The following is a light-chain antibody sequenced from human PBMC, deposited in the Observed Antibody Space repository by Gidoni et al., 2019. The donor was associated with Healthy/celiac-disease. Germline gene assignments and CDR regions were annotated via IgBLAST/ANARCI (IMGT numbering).Light chain of an antibody. V-gene: IGKV1-39*01. Sequence: DIQITQSPSSLSASVGDRVTITCRASQSISSYLNWYQQKPGKAPKLLIYAASSLQSGVPSRFSGSGSGTDFTLTISSLQPEDFATYYCQQSYSTSITFXQXTRLXIK. CDR2: AAS. CDR3: QQSYSTSIT. CDR1: QSISSY. J-gene: IGKJ5*01.